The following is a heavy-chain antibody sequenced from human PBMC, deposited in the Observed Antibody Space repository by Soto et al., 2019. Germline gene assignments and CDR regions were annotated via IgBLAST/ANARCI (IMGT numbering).Heavy chain of an antibody. CDR1: GGTFSSYA. D-gene: IGHD6-6*01. CDR2: IIPIFGTA. Sequence: QVQLVQSGAEVKKPGSSVKVSCKASGGTFSSYAISWVRQAPGQGLEWLGGIIPIFGTANYAQKVQGRVTITADKSTSPACMELSSLRSEDTAVYYCARRLEQLVRKAYYYGMDFWGQGTTVTVSS. J-gene: IGHJ6*02. V-gene: IGHV1-69*06. CDR3: ARRLEQLVRKAYYYGMDF.